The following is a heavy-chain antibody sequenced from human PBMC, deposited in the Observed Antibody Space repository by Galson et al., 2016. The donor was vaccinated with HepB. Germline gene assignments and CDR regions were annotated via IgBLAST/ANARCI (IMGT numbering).Heavy chain of an antibody. V-gene: IGHV3-33*01. J-gene: IGHJ4*02. Sequence: SLRLSCAASGFIFINHGMHWVRQAPGKELEWVTSIWFDESDSHYSDSVKGRFTISRDNSKNTIDLQMTRLTVEDTGVHFCAAEPPRCSTSYCFAYWGQGTLVSVAS. CDR3: AAEPPRCSTSYCFAY. D-gene: IGHD2-15*01. CDR1: GFIFINHG. CDR2: IWFDESDS.